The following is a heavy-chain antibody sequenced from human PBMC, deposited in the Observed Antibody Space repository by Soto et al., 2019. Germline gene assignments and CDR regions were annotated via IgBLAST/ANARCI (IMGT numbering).Heavy chain of an antibody. J-gene: IGHJ4*02. CDR2: INPDSGAT. CDR3: ARGDYGTGGYPFPYFDY. Sequence: HEHLVQSGAEVKRPGASLKVSCKASGYSFTGYYIXXXXQAXXQGLEWMGWINPDSGATNYAQNFQGRVTLTSDTSISTASMDLTSLTSDDTAVYYCARGDYGTGGYPFPYFDYWGQGTLVIVSS. V-gene: IGHV1-2*02. D-gene: IGHD2-8*02. CDR1: GYSFTGYY.